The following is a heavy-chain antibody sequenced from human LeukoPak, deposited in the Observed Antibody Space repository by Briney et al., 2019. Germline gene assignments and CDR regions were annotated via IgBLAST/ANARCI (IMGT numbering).Heavy chain of an antibody. CDR3: ARSNYYDSSGYWSSEFDY. J-gene: IGHJ4*02. Sequence: PGGSLRLSCAASGFTFSSYWMSWVRQAPGKGLEWVAVISYDGSNKYYADSVKGRFTISRDNSKNTLYLQMNSLRAEDTAVYYCARSNYYDSSGYWSSEFDYWGQGTLVTVSS. CDR2: ISYDGSNK. CDR1: GFTFSSYW. D-gene: IGHD3-22*01. V-gene: IGHV3-30-3*01.